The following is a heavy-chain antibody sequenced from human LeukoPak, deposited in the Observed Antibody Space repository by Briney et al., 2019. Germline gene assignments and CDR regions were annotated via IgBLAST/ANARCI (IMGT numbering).Heavy chain of an antibody. CDR1: GGSISSYY. CDR3: VRAVAATAPDYFDY. J-gene: IGHJ4*02. CDR2: IYTSGST. V-gene: IGHV4-4*07. D-gene: IGHD6-19*01. Sequence: SETLSLTCTVSGGSISSYYWNWIRQPAGKGLEWIGRIYTSGSTNYNPSLKSRVTMSVDTSKNQFSLKLSSVTAADTAVYYCVRAVAATAPDYFDYWGQGTLVTVSS.